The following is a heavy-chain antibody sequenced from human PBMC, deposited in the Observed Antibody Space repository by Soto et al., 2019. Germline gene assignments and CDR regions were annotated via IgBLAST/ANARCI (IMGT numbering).Heavy chain of an antibody. CDR2: ISYDGSNK. D-gene: IGHD3-22*01. Sequence: QVQLVESGGGVVQPGRSLRLSCAASRFTFNSYGMHWVRQAPGKGLEWVAVISYDGSNKYYADSVKGRFTITRDNSKNPLYRQRSSLRAEDTAVYYCAKAREAYYDSSGYIPGYFDLWGRGTLVTVSS. CDR1: RFTFNSYG. J-gene: IGHJ2*01. V-gene: IGHV3-30*18. CDR3: AKAREAYYDSSGYIPGYFDL.